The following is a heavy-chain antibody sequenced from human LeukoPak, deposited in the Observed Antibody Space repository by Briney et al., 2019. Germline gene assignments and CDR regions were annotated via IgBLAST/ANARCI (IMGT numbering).Heavy chain of an antibody. V-gene: IGHV3-23*01. D-gene: IGHD6-19*01. J-gene: IGHJ4*02. CDR2: ISGSGGST. CDR3: AKDTNSMIFGYSSGWYVLDY. CDR1: GFTFSSYA. Sequence: GGSMGLSCAASGFTFSSYAMSWVRQAPGKGLEWVSAISGSGGSTYYADSVKGRFTISRDNSKNTLYLQMNSLRAEDTAVYYCAKDTNSMIFGYSSGWYVLDYWGQGTLVTVSS.